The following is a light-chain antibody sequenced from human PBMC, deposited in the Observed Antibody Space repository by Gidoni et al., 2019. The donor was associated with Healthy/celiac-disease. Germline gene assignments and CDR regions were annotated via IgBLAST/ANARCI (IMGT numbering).Light chain of an antibody. CDR3: MQALQTPYT. J-gene: IGKJ2*01. V-gene: IGKV2-28*01. CDR1: QSLLHSNGYNY. Sequence: DIVMTQSPLPLPVTPGEPASISCRSSQSLLHSNGYNYLDWYLQKPGQSPQLLIYLGSNRASGVPDRFSGSGSGTGFTLKISRVEAEDVGVYYCMQALQTPYTFGQGTKLEIK. CDR2: LGS.